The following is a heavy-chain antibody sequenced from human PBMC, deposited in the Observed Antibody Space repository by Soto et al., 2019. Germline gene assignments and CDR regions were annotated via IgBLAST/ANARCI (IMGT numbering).Heavy chain of an antibody. V-gene: IGHV4-59*01. CDR1: GGSISSYY. CDR3: ARILDCSGGSCQAAHFDY. Sequence: SETLSLTCTVSGGSISSYYWSWIRQPPGKGLEWIGYIYYSGSTNYNPSLKSRVTISVDTSKNQFSLKLSSVTAADTAVYYCARILDCSGGSCQAAHFDYWGQGPWSPSPQ. D-gene: IGHD2-15*01. J-gene: IGHJ4*02. CDR2: IYYSGST.